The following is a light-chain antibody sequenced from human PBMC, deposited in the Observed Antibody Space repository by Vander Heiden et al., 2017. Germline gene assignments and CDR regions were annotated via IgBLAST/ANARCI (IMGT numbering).Light chain of an antibody. CDR1: QSVSSY. V-gene: IGKV3-11*01. CDR2: DAS. CDR3: QQRSDWPLT. J-gene: IGKJ4*01. Sequence: EIVLTQSPATLSLSPGERATLSCRASQSVSSYLVWYQQKPVQAPRLLIYDASNRATGIPARFSGSGSGTDFTLTISSLEPEDFAVYYCQQRSDWPLTFGGGTKVEIK.